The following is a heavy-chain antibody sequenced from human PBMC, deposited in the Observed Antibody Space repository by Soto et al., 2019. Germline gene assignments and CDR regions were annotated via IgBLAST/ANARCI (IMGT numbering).Heavy chain of an antibody. V-gene: IGHV4-31*03. CDR3: ARQTGNTWSRGAGDWFAP. CDR1: GGSISSGGYY. D-gene: IGHD6-13*01. Sequence: KPSETLSLTCTVSGGSISSGGYYWSWIRQHPGKGLEYIGYIYDSGNTYYNPSLKSRVTISVDTSKNQFSLDLTSVTAADTAVYYCARQTGNTWSRGAGDWFAPWGQGTLVTVSS. J-gene: IGHJ5*02. CDR2: IYDSGNT.